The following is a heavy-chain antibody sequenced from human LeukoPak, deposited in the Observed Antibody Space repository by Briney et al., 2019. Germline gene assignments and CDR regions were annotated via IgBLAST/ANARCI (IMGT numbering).Heavy chain of an antibody. Sequence: GGSLRLSCAASGFTFSSYSMNWVRQAPGKGLEWVSSISSSSSYIYYADSVKGRFTISRDNAKTSLYLQMNSLRAEDTAVYYCARELQLPFWSGYYSLTTDYYYYYYMDVWGKGTTVTVSS. CDR3: ARELQLPFWSGYYSLTTDYYYYYYMDV. CDR1: GFTFSSYS. D-gene: IGHD3-3*01. V-gene: IGHV3-21*01. J-gene: IGHJ6*03. CDR2: ISSSSSYI.